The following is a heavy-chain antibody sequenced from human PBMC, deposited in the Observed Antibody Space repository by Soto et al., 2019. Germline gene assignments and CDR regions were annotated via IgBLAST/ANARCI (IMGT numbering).Heavy chain of an antibody. CDR3: ARERTVAGNDY. Sequence: ASLKVPCKASGYTFNGFDINRVRQATGQGLEWMGWMNPNSGNTGYAQKFQGRVTKTRNTSISTAYMELSSLRSEDTAVYNCARERTVAGNDYWG. V-gene: IGHV1-8*01. CDR1: GYTFNGFD. J-gene: IGHJ4*01. D-gene: IGHD6-19*01. CDR2: MNPNSGNT.